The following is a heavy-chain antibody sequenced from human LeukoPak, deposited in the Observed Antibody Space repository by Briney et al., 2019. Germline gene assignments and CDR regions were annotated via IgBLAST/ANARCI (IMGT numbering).Heavy chain of an antibody. CDR1: GFTFNSYW. CDR2: ITSDGTNT. Sequence: GGSLRLSCAASGFTFNSYWMHWVRQVPGKGLVWVSHITSDGTNTNYADSVKGRFTISRDNAKNTLYLQMNSLGAEDTAVYYCARISDASSGYFDCWGQGTLVTGSS. J-gene: IGHJ4*02. D-gene: IGHD3-22*01. V-gene: IGHV3-74*01. CDR3: ARISDASSGYFDC.